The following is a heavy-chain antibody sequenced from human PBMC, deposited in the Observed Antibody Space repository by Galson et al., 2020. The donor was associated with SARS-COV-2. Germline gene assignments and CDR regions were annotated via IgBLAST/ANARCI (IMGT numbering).Heavy chain of an antibody. D-gene: IGHD5-18*01. V-gene: IGHV2-70*11. Sequence: LEWLARIDWDDDKYYSTSLKTRLTISKDTSKNQVVLTMTNMDPVDTATYYCARMPAMVTGFDYWGQGTLVTVSS. J-gene: IGHJ4*02. CDR2: IDWDDDK. CDR3: ARMPAMVTGFDY.